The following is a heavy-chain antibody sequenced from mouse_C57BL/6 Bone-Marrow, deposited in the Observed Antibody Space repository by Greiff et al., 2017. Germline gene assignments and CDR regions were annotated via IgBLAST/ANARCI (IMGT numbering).Heavy chain of an antibody. CDR1: GYTFTSYW. J-gene: IGHJ2*01. Sequence: QVQLQQPGAELVKPGASVKMSCKASGYTFTSYWITWVKQRPGQGLEWIGDIYPGSGSTTYNEKFKSNDTLAVDTSSSTVYMQLSRLTSEDSAVYYCASAGYPYSFSVDYWGQGTTLTVSS. CDR3: ASAGYPYSFSVDY. D-gene: IGHD2-12*01. V-gene: IGHV1-55*01. CDR2: IYPGSGST.